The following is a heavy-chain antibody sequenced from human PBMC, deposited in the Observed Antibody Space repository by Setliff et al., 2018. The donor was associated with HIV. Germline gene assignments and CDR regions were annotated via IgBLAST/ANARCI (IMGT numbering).Heavy chain of an antibody. D-gene: IGHD3-22*01. CDR2: LSRGGDNT. J-gene: IGHJ4*02. V-gene: IGHV3-64D*09. CDR3: VKPYTGYYYDGSVYDDF. CDR1: GFTVSTYS. Sequence: HPGGSLRLSCLVSGFTVSTYSLNWARQAPGKRPEYVAALSRGGDNTKYADSVKGRFIISRDTSKNTLYLQMSSLRPDYTAIYYCVKPYTGYYYDGSVYDDFWGQGTRVTVS.